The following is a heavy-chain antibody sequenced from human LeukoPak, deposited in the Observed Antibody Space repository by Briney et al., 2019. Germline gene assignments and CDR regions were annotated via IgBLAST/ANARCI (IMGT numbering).Heavy chain of an antibody. D-gene: IGHD3-22*01. V-gene: IGHV3-7*01. CDR3: AVTYYYDSSGYCDY. Sequence: GGSLRLSCATSGFTFSSIWMSWVRQAPGKGLEWVANIKHDGSETNYVDSVKGRFTISRDNAKNSLYLQMNSLRAEDTAMYYCAVTYYYDSSGYCDYWGQGTLVTVSS. CDR2: IKHDGSET. J-gene: IGHJ4*02. CDR1: GFTFSSIW.